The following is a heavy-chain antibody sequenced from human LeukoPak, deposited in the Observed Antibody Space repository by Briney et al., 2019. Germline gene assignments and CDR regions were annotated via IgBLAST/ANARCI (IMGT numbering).Heavy chain of an antibody. Sequence: TLSLTCTVSGGSLSSGGDYWSWIRQHPGKGLEWIGYAYYSGSPYYNPSLKSRVTISVDTSKNQFSLKLSSVTAAATAVYYCAREYYYDSSGYYTRFFDYWGQGTLVTVSS. CDR3: AREYYYDSSGYYTRFFDY. CDR2: AYYSGSP. D-gene: IGHD3-22*01. CDR1: GGSLSSGGDY. J-gene: IGHJ4*02. V-gene: IGHV4-31*03.